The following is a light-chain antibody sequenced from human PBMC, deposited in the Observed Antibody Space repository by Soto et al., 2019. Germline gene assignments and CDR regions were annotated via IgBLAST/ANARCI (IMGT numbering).Light chain of an antibody. CDR3: QQYGSSPFT. CDR2: DTS. Sequence: EFVLTQSPGTLSLSPVERATLSCRASQSLANSFIAWYQQKPGQAPRLLIYDTSSRASGIPDRFSGSGSGTDFTLTISRLETEDFAVFYCQQYGSSPFTFGPGTKVDIK. J-gene: IGKJ3*01. V-gene: IGKV3-20*01. CDR1: QSLANSF.